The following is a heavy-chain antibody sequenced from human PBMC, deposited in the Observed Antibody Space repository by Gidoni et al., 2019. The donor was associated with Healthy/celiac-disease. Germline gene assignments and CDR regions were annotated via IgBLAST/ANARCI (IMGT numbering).Heavy chain of an antibody. J-gene: IGHJ6*02. CDR1: GFTFSSYG. CDR3: AKVAGTLYYDYGVDV. V-gene: IGHV3-30*18. D-gene: IGHD6-19*01. Sequence: QVQLVESGGGVVQPGRSLRLSCAASGFTFSSYGMHWVRQAPGKGLEWVAVISYDGSNKYYADSVKGRFTISRDNSKNTLYLQMNSLRAEDTAVYYCAKVAGTLYYDYGVDVWGQGTTVTVSS. CDR2: ISYDGSNK.